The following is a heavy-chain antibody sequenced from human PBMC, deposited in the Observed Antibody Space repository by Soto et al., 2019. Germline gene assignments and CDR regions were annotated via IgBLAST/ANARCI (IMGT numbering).Heavy chain of an antibody. CDR3: ARVGRIVVVPAAPLDP. CDR1: GYTFTSYG. Sequence: GASVKVSCKASGYTFTSYGISWVRQAPGQGLEWMGWISAYNGNTNYAQKLQGRVTMTTDTSTSTAYMELRSLRSDDTAVYYCARVGRIVVVPAAPLDPWGQGTLVTVSS. D-gene: IGHD2-2*01. CDR2: ISAYNGNT. J-gene: IGHJ5*02. V-gene: IGHV1-18*01.